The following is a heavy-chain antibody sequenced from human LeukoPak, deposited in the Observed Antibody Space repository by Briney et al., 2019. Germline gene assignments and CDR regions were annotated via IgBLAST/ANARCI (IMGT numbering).Heavy chain of an antibody. D-gene: IGHD3-22*01. Sequence: ASVKVSCKASGYTFTGYYMHWVRQAPGQGLEWMGWINPNSGGTNYAQKFQGRVTMTRDTSISTAYMELSRLRSDDTAVYYCARDLFAHYYDSSGYYLAQGFDFWGQGTLVTVSS. CDR1: GYTFTGYY. V-gene: IGHV1-2*02. CDR2: INPNSGGT. CDR3: ARDLFAHYYDSSGYYLAQGFDF. J-gene: IGHJ4*02.